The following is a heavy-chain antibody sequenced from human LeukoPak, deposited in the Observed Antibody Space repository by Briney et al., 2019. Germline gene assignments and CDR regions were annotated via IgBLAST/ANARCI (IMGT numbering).Heavy chain of an antibody. V-gene: IGHV1-2*02. CDR1: GYTFTGYY. J-gene: IGHJ4*02. CDR3: ARASGIAAAGTYLDY. CDR2: INPNSGGT. D-gene: IGHD6-13*01. Sequence: ASVKVSCKASGYTFTGYYMHWVRQAPGQGLEWMGWINPNSGGTNCAQKFQGRVTMTRDTSISTAYMELSRLRSDDTAVYYCARASGIAAAGTYLDYWGQGTLVTVSS.